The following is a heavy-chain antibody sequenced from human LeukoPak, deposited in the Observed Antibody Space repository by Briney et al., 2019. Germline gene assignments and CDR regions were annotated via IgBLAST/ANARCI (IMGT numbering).Heavy chain of an antibody. J-gene: IGHJ4*02. CDR2: ISVYNGNS. V-gene: IGHV1-18*01. Sequence: ASVKVSCKASGYTFTSYGISWVRQAPGQGLEWMGWISVYNGNSNYVQKLQGRVTMTTDTSTSTAYMELRSLRSDDTAVYYCARLDYAVVAAFDYWGQGTLVTVSS. D-gene: IGHD2-15*01. CDR3: ARLDYAVVAAFDY. CDR1: GYTFTSYG.